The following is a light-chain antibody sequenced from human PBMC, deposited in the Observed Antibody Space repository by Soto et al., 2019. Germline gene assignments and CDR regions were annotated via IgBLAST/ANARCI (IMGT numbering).Light chain of an antibody. V-gene: IGKV3-20*01. CDR3: QQYCRSPFT. J-gene: IGKJ3*01. CDR2: GAS. CDR1: QSVSSNY. Sequence: EIVMTQSPGTLSLSPGETATLSCRASQSVSSNYVAWFHQKPGQAPRLLIYGASSRATGVPDRFSASGSGTDFTLTISRLEPEDFAVYYCQQYCRSPFTFGPGTKVDIK.